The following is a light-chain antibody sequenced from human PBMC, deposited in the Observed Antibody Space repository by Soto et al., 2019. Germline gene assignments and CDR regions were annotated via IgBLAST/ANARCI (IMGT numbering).Light chain of an antibody. V-gene: IGKV3-20*01. CDR2: GAS. CDR1: ERLSSVY. J-gene: IGKJ5*01. Sequence: EIVLTQSPGTLSLSPGERATLSCRASERLSSVYLAWYQQRPGQPPRLLIYGASNRATGIPDRFSGSGSGTDFTLIINRLEPEDVAIYYCQQYESLPLTFGQGTRLEIK. CDR3: QQYESLPLT.